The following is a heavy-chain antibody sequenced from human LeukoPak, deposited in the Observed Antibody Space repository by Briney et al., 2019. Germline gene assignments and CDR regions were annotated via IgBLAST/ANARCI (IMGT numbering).Heavy chain of an antibody. V-gene: IGHV3-30*04. Sequence: QPGGSLRLSCGPPGFSLIGYPMHWVRQAPGKGLEWVAVISSDARNNYVADSMRGRFSISRDNSKNTLFLHMRSLRPDDTAVYYCARDLLGGVTFEPYYYDFRGQGTLVTVSS. CDR3: ARDLLGGVTFEPYYYDF. D-gene: IGHD3-16*01. CDR2: ISSDARNN. J-gene: IGHJ4*02. CDR1: GFSLIGYP.